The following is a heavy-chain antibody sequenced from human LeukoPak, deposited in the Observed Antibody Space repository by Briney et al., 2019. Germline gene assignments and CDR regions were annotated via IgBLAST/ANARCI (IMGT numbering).Heavy chain of an antibody. J-gene: IGHJ4*02. Sequence: RGSLRLSCAASGFTFSSYSMNWVRQAPGKGLEWVSSIRCSSSYIYYADSVKGRFTISRDKAKNSLYLQMNSLRAEDTAVYYCARRSNDFDYWGQGTLVTVSS. CDR3: ARRSNDFDY. CDR1: GFTFSSYS. V-gene: IGHV3-21*01. CDR2: IRCSSSYI. D-gene: IGHD2-8*01.